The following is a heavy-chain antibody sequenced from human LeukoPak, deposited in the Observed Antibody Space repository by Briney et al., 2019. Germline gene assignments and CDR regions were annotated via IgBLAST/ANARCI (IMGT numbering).Heavy chain of an antibody. CDR1: GYTFTSYG. Sequence: ASVKVSCKASGYTFTSYGISWVRQAPGQGLEWMGWISAYNGNTNYVQKLQGRVTMTTDTSTSTAYMELRSLRSDDTAVYYCARDILIFGVVISYNWFDPWGQGTLVTVSS. D-gene: IGHD3/OR15-3a*01. J-gene: IGHJ5*02. V-gene: IGHV1-18*01. CDR3: ARDILIFGVVISYNWFDP. CDR2: ISAYNGNT.